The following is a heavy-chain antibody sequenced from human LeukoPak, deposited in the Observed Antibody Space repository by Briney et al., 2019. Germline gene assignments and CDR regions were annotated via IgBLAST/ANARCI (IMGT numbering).Heavy chain of an antibody. CDR1: GYTFTSYD. Sequence: GASVKVSCKASGYTFTSYDINWVRQATGQGLEWMGWMNPNSGNTGYAQKFQGRVTMTRNTSISTAYMELSSLRSEDTAVCYCARVWENYDILTGYYNELGYWGQGTLVTVSS. CDR3: ARVWENYDILTGYYNELGY. D-gene: IGHD3-9*01. CDR2: MNPNSGNT. J-gene: IGHJ4*02. V-gene: IGHV1-8*01.